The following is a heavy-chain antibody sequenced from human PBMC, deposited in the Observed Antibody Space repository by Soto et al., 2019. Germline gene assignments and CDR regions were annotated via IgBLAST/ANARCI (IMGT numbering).Heavy chain of an antibody. D-gene: IGHD2-21*02. CDR2: IIPIFGTA. Sequence: QVQLVQSGAEVKKPGSSVKVSCKASGGTFSSYAISWVRQAPGQGLEWMGGIIPIFGTANYAQKFQGRVTITAAESTSTASMELSSLRSEDTAVYYCARVGGGPGYCGGDCYPNWFDPWGQGTLVTVSS. J-gene: IGHJ5*02. CDR3: ARVGGGPGYCGGDCYPNWFDP. V-gene: IGHV1-69*01. CDR1: GGTFSSYA.